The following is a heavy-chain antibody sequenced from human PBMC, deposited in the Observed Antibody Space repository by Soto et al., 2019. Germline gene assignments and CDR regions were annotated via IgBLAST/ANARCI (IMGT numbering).Heavy chain of an antibody. CDR3: AREAGCTNGVCYPWEYYYMDV. CDR1: GFTFSSYA. CDR2: ISGSGGST. Sequence: GGSLRLSCAASGFTFSSYAMSWVRKAPGKGLEWVSAISGSGGSTYYADSVKGRFTISRDNSKNTLYLQMNSLRAEDTAVYYCAREAGCTNGVCYPWEYYYMDVWGKGTTVTVSS. D-gene: IGHD2-8*01. J-gene: IGHJ6*03. V-gene: IGHV3-23*01.